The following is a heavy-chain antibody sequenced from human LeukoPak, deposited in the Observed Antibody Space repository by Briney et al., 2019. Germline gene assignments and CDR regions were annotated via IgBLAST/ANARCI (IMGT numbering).Heavy chain of an antibody. V-gene: IGHV3-30-3*01. CDR3: ATLALQGSKFDY. CDR2: ISYDGSNK. J-gene: IGHJ4*02. D-gene: IGHD2-15*01. CDR1: GFTFSSYA. Sequence: GGSLRLSCAASGFTFSSYAMHWVRQAPGKGLEWVAVISYDGSNKYYADSVKGRFTISRDNSKNTLYLQMNSLRAEDTAVYYCATLALQGSKFDYWGQGTLVTVSS.